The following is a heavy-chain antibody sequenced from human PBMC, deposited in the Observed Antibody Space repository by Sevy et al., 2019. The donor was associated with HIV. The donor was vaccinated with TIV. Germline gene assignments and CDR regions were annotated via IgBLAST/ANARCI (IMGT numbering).Heavy chain of an antibody. V-gene: IGHV3-48*01. D-gene: IGHD6-19*01. Sequence: QLGGSLRLSCAASGFTFSSYSMNWVRQAPGKGLEWVSYISRTSYTIYYADSVKGRFTISRDNAKNSLYLQMNSLRAEDTAVYYCARGPPYSSGWYGIDYWGQGTLVTVSS. CDR1: GFTFSSYS. CDR3: ARGPPYSSGWYGIDY. CDR2: ISRTSYTI. J-gene: IGHJ4*02.